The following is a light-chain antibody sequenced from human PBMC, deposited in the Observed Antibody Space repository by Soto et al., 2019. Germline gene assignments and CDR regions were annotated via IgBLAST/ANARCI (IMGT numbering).Light chain of an antibody. CDR2: GAS. CDR1: QSVSSN. CDR3: QQYNKWPRT. J-gene: IGKJ2*01. V-gene: IGKV3-15*01. Sequence: EIVMTQSPATLSVSPGERATLSCRASQSVSSNLAWYQQKPGQAPRLLIYGASTRATGIPARFSGSGSGTEFTLTISSLQSEDFAVYNCQQYNKWPRTLGQGTKVDIK.